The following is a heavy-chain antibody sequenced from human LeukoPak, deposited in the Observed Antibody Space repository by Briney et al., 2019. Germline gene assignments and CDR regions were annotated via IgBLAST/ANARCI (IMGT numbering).Heavy chain of an antibody. J-gene: IGHJ6*02. Sequence: GASVKVSCKVSGYTLTELSMHWVRQAPGKGLEWMGGFDPEDGETIYAQKFQGRVTMTEDTSTDTAYMELSSLRSEGTAVYYCATTPMGGSGNRYYYYGMDVWGQGTTVTVSS. V-gene: IGHV1-24*01. CDR2: FDPEDGET. CDR1: GYTLTELS. CDR3: ATTPMGGSGNRYYYYGMDV. D-gene: IGHD3-10*01.